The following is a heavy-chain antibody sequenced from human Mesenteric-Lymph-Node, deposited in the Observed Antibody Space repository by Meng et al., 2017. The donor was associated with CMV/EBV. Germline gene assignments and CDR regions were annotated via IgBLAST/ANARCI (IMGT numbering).Heavy chain of an antibody. Sequence: ASVKVSCKASGYTFIGYYVQWVRQTPGQGFEWMGWIDPNNGDTDYAQNFQGRVTMTRDTSISTAFMYLSGLESDDTAVYYCARDRETYSSGWSPVEYWGQGTVVTVSS. CDR3: ARDRETYSSGWSPVEY. V-gene: IGHV1-2*02. CDR2: IDPNNGDT. D-gene: IGHD6-19*01. J-gene: IGHJ4*02. CDR1: GYTFIGYY.